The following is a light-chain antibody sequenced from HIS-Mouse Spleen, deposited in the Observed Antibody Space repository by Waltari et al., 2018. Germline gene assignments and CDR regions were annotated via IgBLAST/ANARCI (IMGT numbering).Light chain of an antibody. CDR3: QQYNSYSRT. Sequence: DIQMTPSPSTLSASLGDSVPITCRASQSISSWLAWYQQKPGKAPKLLIYKASSLESGVPSRFSGSGSGTEFTLTISSLQPDDFATYYCQQYNSYSRTFGQGTKVEIK. CDR2: KAS. J-gene: IGKJ1*01. V-gene: IGKV1-5*03. CDR1: QSISSW.